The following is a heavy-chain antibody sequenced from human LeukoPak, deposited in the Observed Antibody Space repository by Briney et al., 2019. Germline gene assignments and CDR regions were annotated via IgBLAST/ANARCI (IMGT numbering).Heavy chain of an antibody. D-gene: IGHD3-22*01. CDR2: MNPNSGNT. Sequence: ASVKVSCKTSGYTFTIYNINWVRQATGQGLEWMGWMNPNSGNTGYAQKFQGRVTMTRNTSISTAYMELSSLRSEDTAVYYCARRIFKGDQATYYYDSSGYYWWFDPWGQGTLVTVSS. J-gene: IGHJ5*02. CDR3: ARRIFKGDQATYYYDSSGYYWWFDP. V-gene: IGHV1-8*02. CDR1: GYTFTIYN.